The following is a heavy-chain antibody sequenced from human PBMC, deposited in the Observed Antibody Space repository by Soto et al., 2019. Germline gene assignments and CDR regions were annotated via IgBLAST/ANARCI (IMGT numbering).Heavy chain of an antibody. D-gene: IGHD6-13*01. CDR1: GGTFSSYA. CDR3: ARGGMGSRIAAASQRYYSYGMDV. J-gene: IGHJ6*02. Sequence: QVQLVQSGAEVKKPGSSVNVSCKASGGTFSSYAISWVRQAPGQGLEWMGGIIPIFVTANYAQKFQGRVTITADKSTSTAYMELSSLRTEDTAVYYCARGGMGSRIAAASQRYYSYGMDVWGQGTTVTVSS. V-gene: IGHV1-69*06. CDR2: IIPIFVTA.